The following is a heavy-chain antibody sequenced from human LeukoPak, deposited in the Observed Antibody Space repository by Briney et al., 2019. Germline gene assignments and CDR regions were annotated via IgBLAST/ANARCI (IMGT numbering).Heavy chain of an antibody. CDR2: ISYDGSNK. CDR1: GFTFSSYG. CDR3: AKAPNYDFWSGYFQYYYYYGMDV. Sequence: GGSLRLSFAASGFTFSSYGMHWVRQAQGQGLEWVAVISYDGSNKYYADSVKGRFTISRDNSKNTLYLQMNSLRAEDTAVYYCAKAPNYDFWSGYFQYYYYYGMDVWGQGTTVTVSS. D-gene: IGHD3-3*01. J-gene: IGHJ6*02. V-gene: IGHV3-30*18.